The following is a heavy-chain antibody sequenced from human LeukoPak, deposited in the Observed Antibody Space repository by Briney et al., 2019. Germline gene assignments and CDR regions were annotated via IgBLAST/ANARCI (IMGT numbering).Heavy chain of an antibody. Sequence: GGTLRLSCAASGFTFSSYGMSWVRQAPGKGLEWVSGINWNGGSTGYADSVKGRFTISRDNSKNTLYLQMNSLRAEDTAVYYCAKDGGSGSYAYGDYPYFDYWGQGTLVTVSS. D-gene: IGHD3-10*01. CDR3: AKDGGSGSYAYGDYPYFDY. J-gene: IGHJ4*02. V-gene: IGHV3-23*01. CDR2: INWNGGST. CDR1: GFTFSSYG.